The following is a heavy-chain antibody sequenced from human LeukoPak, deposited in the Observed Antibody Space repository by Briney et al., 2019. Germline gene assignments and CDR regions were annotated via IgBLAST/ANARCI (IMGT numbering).Heavy chain of an antibody. CDR3: AKMARSSRYYYFFMEV. D-gene: IGHD6-6*01. V-gene: IGHV3-23*01. J-gene: IGHJ6*03. CDR2: ISGSGNST. Sequence: GGSLRLFCAASEVAFSRYAMSWVRQAPGKGLEWVSTISGSGNSTYYADSVKGRFTVSRDNSNDTMFLHLNTLRAEDTAIYYCAKMARSSRYYYFFMEVWGKGTAVTVSS. CDR1: EVAFSRYA.